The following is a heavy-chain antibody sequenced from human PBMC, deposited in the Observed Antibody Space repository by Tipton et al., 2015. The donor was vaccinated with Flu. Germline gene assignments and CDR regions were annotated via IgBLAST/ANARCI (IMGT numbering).Heavy chain of an antibody. V-gene: IGHV4-59*01. D-gene: IGHD3-10*01. CDR2: FNYNVST. Sequence: TLSLTCTVSGGSFINSYWSCRLQAPAKGLAWIAYFNYNVSTTHYNPSLKSRVSTSVDTSNNQFSLRLISVTAADTAIYFCARYYYGSGSSDNPHYYYYGFDAWGKGSTVPFSP. J-gene: IGHJ6*04. CDR3: ARYYYGSGSSDNPHYYYYGFDA. CDR1: GGSFINSY.